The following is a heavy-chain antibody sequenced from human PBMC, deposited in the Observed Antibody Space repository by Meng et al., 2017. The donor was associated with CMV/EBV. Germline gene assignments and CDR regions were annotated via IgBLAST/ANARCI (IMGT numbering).Heavy chain of an antibody. CDR3: ARATYYDFWSGYYGY. V-gene: IGHV3-21*01. Sequence: GGSLRLSCAASGFTFSSYSMNWVRQAPGKGLEWVPSISSSSSYIYYADSVKGRFTISRDNAKNSLYLQMNSLRAEDTAVYYCARATYYDFWSGYYGYWGQGTLVTVSS. D-gene: IGHD3-3*01. J-gene: IGHJ4*02. CDR1: GFTFSSYS. CDR2: ISSSSSYI.